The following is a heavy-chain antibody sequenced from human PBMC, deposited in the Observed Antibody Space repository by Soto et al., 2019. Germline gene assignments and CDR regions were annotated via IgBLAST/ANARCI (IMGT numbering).Heavy chain of an antibody. CDR1: GFTFSNAW. V-gene: IGHV3-15*07. J-gene: IGHJ6*02. D-gene: IGHD1-26*01. Sequence: GGSLRLSCAASGFTFSNAWMNWVRQAPGKGLEWVGRIKSKTDGGTTDYAAPVKGRFTISRDDSKNTLYLQMNSLKTEDTAVYYCTTDPSEAVLVVGASPQPYYYYGMDVWGQGTTVTVSS. CDR3: TTDPSEAVLVVGASPQPYYYYGMDV. CDR2: IKSKTDGGTT.